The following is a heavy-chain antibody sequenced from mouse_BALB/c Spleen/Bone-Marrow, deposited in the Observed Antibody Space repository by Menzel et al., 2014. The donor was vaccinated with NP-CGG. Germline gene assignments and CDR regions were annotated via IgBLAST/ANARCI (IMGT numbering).Heavy chain of an antibody. V-gene: IGHV14-3*02. Sequence: VHVKQSGAELVKPGASVKLSCTASGFNIKDTYMHWVKQRPEQGLEWIGRIDPANGNTKYDPKFQGKATITADTSSNTACLQLSSLASEDTAVYYGSSYAMDYWGQGTSVTVSS. CDR3: SSYAMDY. J-gene: IGHJ4*01. CDR2: IDPANGNT. CDR1: GFNIKDTY.